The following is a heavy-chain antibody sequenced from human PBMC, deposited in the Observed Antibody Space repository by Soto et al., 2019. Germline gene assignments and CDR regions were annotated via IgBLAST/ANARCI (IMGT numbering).Heavy chain of an antibody. CDR1: GFTFRNYA. J-gene: IGHJ4*02. Sequence: EVQLLESGGGLIQPGGSLRLSCAASGFTFRNYAMSWVRQAPGKGLEWVSLLSGGGVSAYYTDSVKGRFTISRDNSQNTLSLQMNSLRVEDTAVYYCARGEGHCSGGVCSADYWGQGTLVTVSS. CDR3: ARGEGHCSGGVCSADY. V-gene: IGHV3-23*01. D-gene: IGHD2-15*01. CDR2: LSGGGVSA.